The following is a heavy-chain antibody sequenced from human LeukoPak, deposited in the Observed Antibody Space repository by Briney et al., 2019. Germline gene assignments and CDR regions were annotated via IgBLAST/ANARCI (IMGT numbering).Heavy chain of an antibody. J-gene: IGHJ4*02. CDR1: EFTFSSYG. CDR2: ISASGENT. Sequence: GGSLRLSCAASEFTFSSYGMSWVRQAPGKGLEWVSAISASGENTYYADSVKGRFTISRDSSKNTLYLQMKSLRAEDTAVCYCAKDFVVVPGLVNYFDSWGQGTLVTVSA. D-gene: IGHD2-15*01. V-gene: IGHV3-23*01. CDR3: AKDFVVVPGLVNYFDS.